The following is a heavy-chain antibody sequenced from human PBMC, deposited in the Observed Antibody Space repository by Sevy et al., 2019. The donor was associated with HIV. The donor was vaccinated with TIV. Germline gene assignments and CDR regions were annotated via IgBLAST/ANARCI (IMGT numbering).Heavy chain of an antibody. D-gene: IGHD3-22*01. CDR1: GFTFSSYG. J-gene: IGHJ6*02. Sequence: GGSLRLSCAASGFTFSSYGMHWVRQAPGKGLEWVADIWYDGSNKYYADSVKGRFTISRDNSKNTLYLQMNSLRAEDTAVYYYASAGNYDSSGYSRRGYYYGIDVWGQGTTVTVSS. CDR2: IWYDGSNK. V-gene: IGHV3-33*01. CDR3: ASAGNYDSSGYSRRGYYYGIDV.